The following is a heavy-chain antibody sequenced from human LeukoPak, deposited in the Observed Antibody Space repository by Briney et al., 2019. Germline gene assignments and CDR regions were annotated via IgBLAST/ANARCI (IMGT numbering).Heavy chain of an antibody. D-gene: IGHD2-15*01. V-gene: IGHV3-23*01. CDR3: AKGNCSAGSCYERIYYYYMDV. CDR1: GFTFSSYA. CDR2: ISGSGGST. J-gene: IGHJ6*03. Sequence: GGSLRLSCAAYGFTFSSYAMSWVRQAPGKGLEWVSAISGSGGSTYYADSVKGRFTISRDNSKNTLYLQMNSLRAEDTAVYYCAKGNCSAGSCYERIYYYYMDVWGKGTTVTVSS.